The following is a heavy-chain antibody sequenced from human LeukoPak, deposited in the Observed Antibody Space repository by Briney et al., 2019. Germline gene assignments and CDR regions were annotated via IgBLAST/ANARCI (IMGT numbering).Heavy chain of an antibody. V-gene: IGHV3-23*01. J-gene: IGHJ5*02. CDR2: ISGSGGST. CDR3: AKTSLLSSLVRGVIITWFLWFVP. D-gene: IGHD3-10*01. Sequence: GGSLRLSCAASGFTFSSYSMNWVRQAPGKGLEWVSAISGSGGSTYYADSVKGRFTISRDNSKNTLYLQMNSLRAEDTAVYYCAKTSLLSSLVRGVIITWFLWFVPWGQGTLVTVSS. CDR1: GFTFSSYS.